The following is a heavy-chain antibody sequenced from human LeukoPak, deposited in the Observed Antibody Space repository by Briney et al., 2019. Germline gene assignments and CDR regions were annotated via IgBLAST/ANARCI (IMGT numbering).Heavy chain of an antibody. J-gene: IGHJ4*02. CDR2: ISAENGHT. Sequence: ASVKVSCKASGYTFTIYGISWVRQAPGQGLEWMGWISAENGHTKYAQKIQGRVTMTTDTSTRTAYMELRSLRSDDTAVYYCGRDVGVSMVRGVSDYWGQGTLVTVSS. CDR1: GYTFTIYG. D-gene: IGHD3-10*01. V-gene: IGHV1-18*01. CDR3: GRDVGVSMVRGVSDY.